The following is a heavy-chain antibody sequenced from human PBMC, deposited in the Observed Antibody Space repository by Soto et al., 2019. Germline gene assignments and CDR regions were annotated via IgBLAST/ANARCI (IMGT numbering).Heavy chain of an antibody. Sequence: SETLSLTCAVSGFFISSGNYWGWIRKPPGKGLEWIGSIFHGGNTYYNPSLKSRVTISVDMSKNQFSLKLDSVTAADTAVYYCARARWYDAFDVWGQGTVVTVSS. CDR2: IFHGGNT. J-gene: IGHJ3*01. V-gene: IGHV4-38-2*01. CDR1: GFFISSGNY. CDR3: ARARWYDAFDV. D-gene: IGHD2-15*01.